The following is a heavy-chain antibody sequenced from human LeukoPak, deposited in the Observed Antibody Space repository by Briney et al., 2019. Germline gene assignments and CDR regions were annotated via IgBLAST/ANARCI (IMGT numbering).Heavy chain of an antibody. CDR1: GYTFTSYG. V-gene: IGHV1-18*01. Sequence: ASVKVSCKASGYTFTSYGISWVRQAPGQGLEWMGWISAYNGHTDYAQKLQDRVTMTTDTSTSTAYMELSSLRSEDTAVYYCAAEPGWNYNWFDPWGQGTLVTVSS. CDR2: ISAYNGHT. D-gene: IGHD1-7*01. J-gene: IGHJ5*02. CDR3: AAEPGWNYNWFDP.